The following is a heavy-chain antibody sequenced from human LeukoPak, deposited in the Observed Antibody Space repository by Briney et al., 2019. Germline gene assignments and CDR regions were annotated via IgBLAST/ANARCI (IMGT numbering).Heavy chain of an antibody. V-gene: IGHV3-21*01. Sequence: GGSLRLSCAASGFTFSSFTMNWVRQAPGKGLEWVSSISSTSTYLHYADSVKGRFTISRDNAKNSLYLQMNSLRAEDTAVYYCARSDYADYLAFDYWGQGTLVTLSS. CDR1: GFTFSSFT. CDR2: ISSTSTYL. J-gene: IGHJ4*02. CDR3: ARSDYADYLAFDY. D-gene: IGHD4-17*01.